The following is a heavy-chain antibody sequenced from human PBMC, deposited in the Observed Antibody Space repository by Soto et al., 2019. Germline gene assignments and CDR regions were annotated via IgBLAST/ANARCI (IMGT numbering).Heavy chain of an antibody. Sequence: GSLRLSCAASGFTFSSYAMSWVRQAPGKGLEWVSAISGSGGSTYYADSVKGRFTISRDNSKNTLYLQMNSLRAEDTAVYYCAKLVVVVITKDHDAFDIWGQGTMVTVSS. J-gene: IGHJ3*02. CDR2: ISGSGGST. CDR1: GFTFSSYA. D-gene: IGHD3-22*01. V-gene: IGHV3-23*01. CDR3: AKLVVVVITKDHDAFDI.